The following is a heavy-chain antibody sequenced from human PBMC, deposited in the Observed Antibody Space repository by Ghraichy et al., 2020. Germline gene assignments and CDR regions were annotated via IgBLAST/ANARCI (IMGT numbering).Heavy chain of an antibody. D-gene: IGHD5-24*01. J-gene: IGHJ5*02. CDR1: GYTFINYG. Sequence: ASVKVSCKASGYTFINYGITWVRQAPGQGLEWMGWITTRSGNTQYARKFQGRVTMTTDTSTSTVYMELGSLRSDDTALYYCARGINWFDPWGQGTLVTVSS. CDR2: ITTRSGNT. CDR3: ARGINWFDP. V-gene: IGHV1-18*01.